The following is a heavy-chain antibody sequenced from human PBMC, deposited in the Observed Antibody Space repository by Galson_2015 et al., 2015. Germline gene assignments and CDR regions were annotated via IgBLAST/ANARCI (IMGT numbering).Heavy chain of an antibody. J-gene: IGHJ3*02. D-gene: IGHD3-10*01. CDR1: GLSFSDAW. Sequence: SLRLSCAASGLSFSDAWMAWVRQAPGKGLEWVGRIKSKVDGGTTIVAAPVKGRFTISRDDSKNTVYLQMDSLKTEDTAVYYCTALAVNMVRGPVIAHDAFDIWGQGTLVTVSS. CDR2: IKSKVDGGTT. CDR3: TALAVNMVRGPVIAHDAFDI. V-gene: IGHV3-15*01.